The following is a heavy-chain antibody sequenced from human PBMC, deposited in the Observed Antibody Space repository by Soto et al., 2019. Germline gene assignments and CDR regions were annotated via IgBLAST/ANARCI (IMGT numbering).Heavy chain of an antibody. D-gene: IGHD3-22*01. V-gene: IGHV5-51*01. Sequence: GESLKISCRTSGYKFTSSWIAWVRQMPGKGQEWMGIIFPSDSDTRYSPSFQGQVTISADRSTSTVFLQWASLKASDTAVYFCARKDKSGYFNWFDPWGQGTLVTVSS. CDR2: IFPSDSDT. CDR1: GYKFTSSW. CDR3: ARKDKSGYFNWFDP. J-gene: IGHJ5*02.